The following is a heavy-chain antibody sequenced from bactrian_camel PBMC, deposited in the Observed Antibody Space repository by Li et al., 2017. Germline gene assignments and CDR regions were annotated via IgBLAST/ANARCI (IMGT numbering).Heavy chain of an antibody. Sequence: HVQLVESGGGLVQPGGSLGLSCAASGFTFGDYYITWIRQAPGKGLEWVSSTRTGGVYADSVKGRFTISRDNAKNTVYLQMNSLKSEDTALYYCATLEYRGGSYPSIFGNWGQGTQVTVS. CDR3: ATLEYRGGSYPSIFGN. CDR2: TRTGG. CDR1: GFTFGDYY. D-gene: IGHD2*01. V-gene: IGHV3S1*01. J-gene: IGHJ6*01.